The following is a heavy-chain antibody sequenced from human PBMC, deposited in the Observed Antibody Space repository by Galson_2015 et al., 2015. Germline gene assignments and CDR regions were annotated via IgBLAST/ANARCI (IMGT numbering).Heavy chain of an antibody. CDR2: IGGGSDT. V-gene: IGHV3-23*01. D-gene: IGHD1-26*01. CDR1: GFTFSNYG. CDR3: AKERET. J-gene: IGHJ4*02. Sequence: SLRLSCAASGFTFSNYGMSWVRQAPGKGLEWVSAIGGGSDTYYPDSVKGRFTISRDNSKNMLFLQMDSLRAEDTAVYYCAKERETWGQGALVTVSS.